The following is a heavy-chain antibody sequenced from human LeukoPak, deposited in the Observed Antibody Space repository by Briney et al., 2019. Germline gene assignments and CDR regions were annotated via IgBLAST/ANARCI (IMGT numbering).Heavy chain of an antibody. CDR3: ASFSGSYDNWFDP. D-gene: IGHD1-26*01. J-gene: IGHJ5*02. CDR2: ISWNSGSI. V-gene: IGHV3-9*01. CDR1: GFTFDDYA. Sequence: GGSLRLSCAGSGFTFDDYAMHWVRQAPGKGLEWVSGISWNSGSIGYADSVKGRFTISRDNAKSTLYLQMNSLRAEDTAVYYCASFSGSYDNWFDPWGQGTLVTVSS.